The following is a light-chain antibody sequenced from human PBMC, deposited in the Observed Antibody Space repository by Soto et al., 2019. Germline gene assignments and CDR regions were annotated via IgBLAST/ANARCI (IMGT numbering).Light chain of an antibody. CDR2: SHN. Sequence: QSVLTQPPSASGTPGQRVTISCSGSSSNIGSNTVNWYQQLPGTAPKLLIYSHNQRPSGVPDRFSGSKSGTSASLAISGLPSDDEADYYCAAWDDRLNGDVFGTGTKLTVL. CDR3: AAWDDRLNGDV. J-gene: IGLJ1*01. CDR1: SSNIGSNT. V-gene: IGLV1-44*01.